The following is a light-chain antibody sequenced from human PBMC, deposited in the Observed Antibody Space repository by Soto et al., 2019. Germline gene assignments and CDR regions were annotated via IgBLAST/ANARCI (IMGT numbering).Light chain of an antibody. CDR1: QGISSY. V-gene: IGKV1-8*01. CDR3: QQYYSYPKT. J-gene: IGKJ1*01. Sequence: IRMTQSPSSLSASTGDRVTITCRASQGISSYLAWYQQKPGKAPKPLIYAASTLQSGVPSRFSGSGSGTDFTLTISCLQSEDFATYYCQQYYSYPKTFGQGTKV. CDR2: AAS.